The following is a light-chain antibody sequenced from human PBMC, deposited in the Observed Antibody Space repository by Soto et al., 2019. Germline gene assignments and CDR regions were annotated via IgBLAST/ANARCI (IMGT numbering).Light chain of an antibody. CDR3: QDCTNWPRT. CDR1: QSLRSN. J-gene: IGKJ1*01. V-gene: IGKV3-15*01. CDR2: GAS. Sequence: LVLTQSPATLSVSRWERATLSFRASQSLRSNLAWYKQKPGQAPRILIYGASTRDTGIPDRFSGSGSGTEFTLTISSLQSEDLGVYYCQDCTNWPRTFGQGTKVDIK.